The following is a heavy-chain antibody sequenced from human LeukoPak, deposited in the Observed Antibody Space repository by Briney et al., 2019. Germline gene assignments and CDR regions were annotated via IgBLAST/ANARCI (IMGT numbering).Heavy chain of an antibody. CDR1: GFTFSSYS. V-gene: IGHV3-21*01. Sequence: GGSLRLSCAAPGFTFSSYSMNWVRQAPGKGLEWVSSISSSSSYIYYADSVKGRFTISRDNAKNSLYLQMNSLRAEDTAVYYCAREDDGYSYGYDYWGQGTLVTVSS. CDR2: ISSSSSYI. CDR3: AREDDGYSYGYDY. J-gene: IGHJ4*02. D-gene: IGHD5-18*01.